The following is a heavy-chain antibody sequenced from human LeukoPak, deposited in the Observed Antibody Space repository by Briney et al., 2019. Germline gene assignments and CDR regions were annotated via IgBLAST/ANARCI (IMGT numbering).Heavy chain of an antibody. Sequence: SSETLSLTCTVSGGSISSSSYYWGWIRQPPGKGLEWIGSIYYSGSTYYNPSLKSRVTISVDTSKNQFSLKLSSVTAADTAVYYCASLGREGYTKNFQHWGQGTLVTVSS. CDR3: ASLGREGYTKNFQH. D-gene: IGHD6-13*01. J-gene: IGHJ1*01. CDR1: GGSISSSSYY. V-gene: IGHV4-39*07. CDR2: IYYSGST.